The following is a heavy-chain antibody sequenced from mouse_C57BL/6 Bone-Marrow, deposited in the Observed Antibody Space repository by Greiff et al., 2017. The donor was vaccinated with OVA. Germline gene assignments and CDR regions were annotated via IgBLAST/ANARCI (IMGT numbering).Heavy chain of an antibody. J-gene: IGHJ2*01. Sequence: EVQRVESGPVLVKPGASVKMSCKASGYTFTDYYMNWVKQSHGKSLEWIGVINPYNGGTSYNEKFKGKATLTVDNYSSTAYMERNSLTSEDSAVYYCARTDYLYFDYWGQGTTLTVSS. D-gene: IGHD5-5*01. V-gene: IGHV1-19*01. CDR3: ARTDYLYFDY. CDR2: INPYNGGT. CDR1: GYTFTDYY.